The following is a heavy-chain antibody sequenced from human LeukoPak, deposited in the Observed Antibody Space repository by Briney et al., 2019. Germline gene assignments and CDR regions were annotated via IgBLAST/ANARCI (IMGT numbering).Heavy chain of an antibody. V-gene: IGHV5-51*01. CDR3: ARKRDSSGYYLDY. Sequence: GESLKISCKGSGYSFTSYWIGWVRQMPGKGLEWMGIIYPGDSDTRYRPSFQGQVTISADKSISTAYLQWSSLKASDTAMYYCARKRDSSGYYLDYWGQGTLVTVSS. CDR2: IYPGDSDT. J-gene: IGHJ4*02. D-gene: IGHD3-22*01. CDR1: GYSFTSYW.